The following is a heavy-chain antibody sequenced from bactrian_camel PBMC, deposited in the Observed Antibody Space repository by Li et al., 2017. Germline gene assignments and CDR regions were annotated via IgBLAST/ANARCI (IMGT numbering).Heavy chain of an antibody. CDR2: IDDYGVK. D-gene: IGHD5*01. Sequence: HVQLVESGGGSVQTGGSLSLSCVVRRPRHNNYYMAWFRQAQGKGREGVAEIDDYGVKSYADSVKGRFTVSKDNAKNTLYLQMNNLKPEDTGMYYCAADRFSAGWNKYNYNYWGQGTQVTVSS. CDR3: AADRFSAGWNKYNYNY. J-gene: IGHJ4*01. CDR1: RPRHNNYY. V-gene: IGHV3S26*01.